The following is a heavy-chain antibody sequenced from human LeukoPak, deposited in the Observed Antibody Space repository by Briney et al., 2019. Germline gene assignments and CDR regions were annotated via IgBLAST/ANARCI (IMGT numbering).Heavy chain of an antibody. D-gene: IGHD5-12*01. CDR1: GFTFSSYS. J-gene: IGHJ4*02. CDR3: ARDRPSVSWAGSDL. V-gene: IGHV3-21*01. CDR2: ISSSSSYI. Sequence: PGGSLRLSCAASGFTFSSYSMNWVRQAPGKGLEWVSSISSSSSYIYYADSVKGRFTISRDNAKNSLYLQMNSLRAEDTAVYYCARDRPSVSWAGSDLWGQGTLVTVSS.